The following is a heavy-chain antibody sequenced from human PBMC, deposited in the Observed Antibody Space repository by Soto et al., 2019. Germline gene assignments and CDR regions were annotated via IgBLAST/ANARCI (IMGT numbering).Heavy chain of an antibody. CDR2: ISGSGGST. CDR1: GLTVSSSY. V-gene: IGHV3-23*01. CDR3: AKDRLDIVVVPAAIYY. D-gene: IGHD2-2*03. J-gene: IGHJ4*02. Sequence: GGSLRLSCAASGLTVSSSYMSWVRQAPGKGLQWVSAISGSGGSTYYADSVKGRFTISRDNSKNTLYLQMNSLRAEDTAVYYCAKDRLDIVVVPAAIYYWVQG.